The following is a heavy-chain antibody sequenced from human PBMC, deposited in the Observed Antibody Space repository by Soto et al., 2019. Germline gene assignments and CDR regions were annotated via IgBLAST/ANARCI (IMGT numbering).Heavy chain of an antibody. D-gene: IGHD2-15*01. CDR2: ISGSGGST. CDR3: AKAPGYCSGGSCYWYIDL. J-gene: IGHJ2*01. V-gene: IGHV3-23*01. Sequence: GGSLRLSCAASGFTFSSYAMSWVRQAPGKGLEWVSGISGSGGSTYYADSVKGRFTISRDNSKNTLYLQVSSLRAEDTAVYYCAKAPGYCSGGSCYWYIDLWGRGTLVTVSS. CDR1: GFTFSSYA.